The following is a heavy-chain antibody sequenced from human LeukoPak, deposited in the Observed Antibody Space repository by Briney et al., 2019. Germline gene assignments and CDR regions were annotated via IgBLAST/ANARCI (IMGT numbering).Heavy chain of an antibody. CDR2: IYYSGST. CDR1: GGSISSYY. V-gene: IGHV4-59*01. Sequence: PSETLSLTCTVSGGSISSYYWSWIRQPPGKGLEWIGYIYYSGSTNYNPSLKSRVTISVDTSKNQFSLKLSSVTAADTAVYYCARSIVGATPLDYWGQGTLVTVSS. CDR3: ARSIVGATPLDY. J-gene: IGHJ4*02. D-gene: IGHD1-26*01.